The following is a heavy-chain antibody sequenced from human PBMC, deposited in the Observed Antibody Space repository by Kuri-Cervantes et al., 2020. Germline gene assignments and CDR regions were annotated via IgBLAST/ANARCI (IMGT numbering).Heavy chain of an antibody. CDR2: IKQDGSEK. V-gene: IGHV3-7*01. Sequence: GGSLRLSCAASGFTFSSYWMSWVRQAPGKGLEWVANIKQDGSEKYYADSVKGRFTISRDNSKNTLYLQMNSLRAEDTAVYYCARGPYYYDSSAMGAFDIWGQGTMVTVSS. CDR3: ARGPYYYDSSAMGAFDI. CDR1: GFTFSSYW. J-gene: IGHJ3*02. D-gene: IGHD3-22*01.